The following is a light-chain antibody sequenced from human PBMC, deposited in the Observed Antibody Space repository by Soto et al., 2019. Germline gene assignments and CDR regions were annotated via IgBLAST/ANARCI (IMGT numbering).Light chain of an antibody. CDR1: QSVSSSY. V-gene: IGKV3-20*01. CDR3: QQCGSSPQMT. Sequence: EIVLTQSPGTLSLSPGERATLSCRASQSVSSSYLAWYQQKPGQAPRLLIYGASSRATGIPDRFSGSGSGTDFTLTFSRLEPEDFAVYYCQQCGSSPQMTLGQGTKVDIK. CDR2: GAS. J-gene: IGKJ1*01.